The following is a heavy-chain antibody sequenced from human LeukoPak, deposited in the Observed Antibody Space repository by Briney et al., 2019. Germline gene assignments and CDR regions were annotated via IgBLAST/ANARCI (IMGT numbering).Heavy chain of an antibody. CDR2: IHYTGST. Sequence: SETLSLTCTVSGGSISGYYWSWIRQPPGKGLQFIGYIHYTGSTNYNPSLESRVTLSVDTSKNQFSLKLKSVTAADTAVYYCARLSKDTVVLPAAMAHYFDYWGQGTLVTVSS. V-gene: IGHV4-59*08. CDR3: ARLSKDTVVLPAAMAHYFDY. CDR1: GGSISGYY. J-gene: IGHJ4*02. D-gene: IGHD2-2*01.